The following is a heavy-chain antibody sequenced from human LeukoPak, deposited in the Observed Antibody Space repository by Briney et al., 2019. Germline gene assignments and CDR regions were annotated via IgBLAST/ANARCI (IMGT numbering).Heavy chain of an antibody. Sequence: SQTLSLTCTVSGGSISSGGYYWSWIRQHPGKGLEWIGYIYYSGSTYYNPSLKSRVTISVDTSKNQFSLKLSSVTAADTAVYYCARGITIFGVAYTPFDYWGQGTLVTVSS. D-gene: IGHD3-3*01. CDR1: GGSISSGGYY. CDR3: ARGITIFGVAYTPFDY. V-gene: IGHV4-31*03. J-gene: IGHJ4*02. CDR2: IYYSGST.